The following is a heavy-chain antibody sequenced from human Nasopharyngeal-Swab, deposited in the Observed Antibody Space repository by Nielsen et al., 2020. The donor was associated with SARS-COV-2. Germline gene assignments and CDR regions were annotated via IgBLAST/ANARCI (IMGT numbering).Heavy chain of an antibody. CDR3: ARDGSTMVDAFDI. D-gene: IGHD3-10*01. CDR2: IWYDGSNK. CDR1: GFTFSSYG. V-gene: IGHV3-33*01. J-gene: IGHJ3*02. Sequence: GESLKIYCAASGFTFSSYGMHWVRQAPGKGLEWVAVIWYDGSNKYYADSVKGRFTISRDNSKNTLYLQMNSLRAEDTAVYYCARDGSTMVDAFDIWGQGTMVTVSS.